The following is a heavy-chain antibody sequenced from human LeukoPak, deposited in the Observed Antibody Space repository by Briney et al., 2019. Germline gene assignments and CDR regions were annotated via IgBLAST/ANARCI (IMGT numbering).Heavy chain of an antibody. Sequence: GASVKVSCKASGGTFSSYAISWVRQAPGQGLEWMGGIIPIFGTANYAQKFQGRVTITADGSTSTAYMELSSLRSEDTAVYYCAISRRDGYNFGFDYWGQGTLVTVSS. D-gene: IGHD5-24*01. CDR1: GGTFSSYA. CDR2: IIPIFGTA. J-gene: IGHJ4*02. CDR3: AISRRDGYNFGFDY. V-gene: IGHV1-69*01.